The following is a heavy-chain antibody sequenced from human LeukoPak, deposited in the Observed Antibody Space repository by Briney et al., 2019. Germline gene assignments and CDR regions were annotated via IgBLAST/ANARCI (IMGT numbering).Heavy chain of an antibody. D-gene: IGHD3-10*01. Sequence: SVKVSCKASGGTFRSFAISWVRQAPGQGLEWMGGIIPMFGTPNYAQKFQGRVTIAVDEFTSTAYMELNSLRFEDTAVYFCSRYASGTYSGWFGPWGQGTLVTVSS. CDR2: IIPMFGTP. CDR1: GGTFRSFA. CDR3: SRYASGTYSGWFGP. V-gene: IGHV1-69*13. J-gene: IGHJ5*02.